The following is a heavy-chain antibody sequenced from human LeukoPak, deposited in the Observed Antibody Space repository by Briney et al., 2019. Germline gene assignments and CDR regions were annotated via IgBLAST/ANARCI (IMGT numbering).Heavy chain of an antibody. D-gene: IGHD2-15*01. CDR3: ARGVRAALHY. Sequence: SETLSLTCTVSGYSISSGYYWGWIRQPPGTGLEWIGSIYHSGGTYYNPSLKSRVTISVDKSKNQFSLKLSSVTAADTAVYYCARGVRAALHYWGQGTLVTVSS. CDR1: GYSISSGYY. V-gene: IGHV4-38-2*02. J-gene: IGHJ4*02. CDR2: IYHSGGT.